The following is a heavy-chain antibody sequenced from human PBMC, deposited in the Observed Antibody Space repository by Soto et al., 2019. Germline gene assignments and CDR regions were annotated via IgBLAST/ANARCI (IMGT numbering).Heavy chain of an antibody. V-gene: IGHV4-4*07. J-gene: IGHJ5*02. CDR1: GGTISCYY. CDR2: IYSSGNT. CDR3: ARGPRFSDWFDP. D-gene: IGHD3-3*01. Sequence: PSETLSLTCSVSGGTISCYYWTWIRQPAGKGLEWIGRIYSSGNTKYNPSLQSRVTMSLDTSNNQFSLRLTSVTATDTAVYYCARGPRFSDWFDPWGQGTLVTVSS.